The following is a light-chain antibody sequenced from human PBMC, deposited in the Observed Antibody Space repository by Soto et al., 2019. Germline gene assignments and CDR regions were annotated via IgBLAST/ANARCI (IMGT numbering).Light chain of an antibody. J-gene: IGKJ1*01. Sequence: EIVMTQSPATLSVSPGERATLSCRASQSVSSNLAWYQLKPGQAPRLLIYGASTRAVGRPARFSGSGSGTKFTIPNSTLQSEDVEVYYCQPYNNWPRTFGQGPKVEIK. CDR1: QSVSSN. V-gene: IGKV3-15*01. CDR2: GAS. CDR3: QPYNNWPRT.